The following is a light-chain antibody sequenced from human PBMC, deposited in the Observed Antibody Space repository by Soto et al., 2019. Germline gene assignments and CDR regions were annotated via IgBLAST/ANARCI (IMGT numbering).Light chain of an antibody. J-gene: IGLJ2*01. V-gene: IGLV2-23*02. Sequence: QSALTQPASVSGSPGQSITISCTGTSSDVGSYNLVSWYQQHPGKAPKVMIYXXXXXXXXXXNXXXGSKSGNTASLTISGLQAXXXADYYCCSYAGSSTFVFGGGTKLTVL. CDR2: XXX. CDR3: CSYAGSSTFV. CDR1: SSDVGSYNL.